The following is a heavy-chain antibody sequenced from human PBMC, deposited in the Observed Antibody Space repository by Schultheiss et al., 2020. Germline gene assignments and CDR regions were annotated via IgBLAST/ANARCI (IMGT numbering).Heavy chain of an antibody. CDR3: ARGAAAARDFDY. Sequence: GGSLRLSCAASGFTFSNYAMSWVRQAPGKGLEWVSGISWNSGSIGYADSVKGRFTISRDNAKNSLYLQMNSLRAEDTAVYYCARGAAAARDFDYWGQGTLVTVSS. J-gene: IGHJ4*02. CDR2: ISWNSGSI. V-gene: IGHV3-20*04. D-gene: IGHD6-13*01. CDR1: GFTFSNYA.